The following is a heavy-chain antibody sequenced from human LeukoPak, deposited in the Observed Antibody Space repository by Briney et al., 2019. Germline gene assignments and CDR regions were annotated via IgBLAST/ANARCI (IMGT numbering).Heavy chain of an antibody. V-gene: IGHV1-18*01. D-gene: IGHD3-9*01. CDR1: GYTFTSYG. CDR2: ISAYNGNT. Sequence: GASVKVSCTASGYTFTSYGISWVRQAPGQGLEWMGWISAYNGNTNYAQKLQGRVTMTTDTSTSTAYMELRSLRSDDTAVYYCARTPRVRYFGQESQLDYWGQGTLVTVSS. CDR3: ARTPRVRYFGQESQLDY. J-gene: IGHJ4*02.